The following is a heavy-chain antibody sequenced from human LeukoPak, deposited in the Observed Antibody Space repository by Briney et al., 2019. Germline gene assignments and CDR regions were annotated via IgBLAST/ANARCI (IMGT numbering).Heavy chain of an antibody. J-gene: IGHJ5*02. V-gene: IGHV4-4*02. Sequence: TSGTLSLTCAVSGGSISDFNWWSWVRQSPGKGLEWIGEIYPSGTTNYSPSLKSRVIISVDTSKNQFSLKLSSVTAADTAVSYCARDHDRGVMVREGGWFDPWGQGTLVTVSS. CDR3: ARDHDRGVMVREGGWFDP. D-gene: IGHD3-10*01. CDR2: IYPSGTT. CDR1: GGSISDFNW.